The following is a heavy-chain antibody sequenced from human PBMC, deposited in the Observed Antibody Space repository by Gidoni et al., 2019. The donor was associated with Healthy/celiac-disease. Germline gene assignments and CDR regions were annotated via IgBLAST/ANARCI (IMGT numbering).Heavy chain of an antibody. Sequence: QVPLVQSGAEVKKPGASVPVSCQASGYTFTSYYLHWVRQAPGQGLEWTGIINPSGGSTSYAQKFQGRVTMTRDTSTSTGYMELSSLRSEDTAVYYCAPTEHRSGYYYEWGQGTLVTVSS. J-gene: IGHJ4*02. CDR3: APTEHRSGYYYE. D-gene: IGHD3-22*01. V-gene: IGHV1-46*01. CDR2: INPSGGST. CDR1: GYTFTSYY.